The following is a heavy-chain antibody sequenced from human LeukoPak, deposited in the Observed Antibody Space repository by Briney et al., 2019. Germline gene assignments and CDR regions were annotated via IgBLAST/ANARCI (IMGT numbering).Heavy chain of an antibody. Sequence: SGTPSLTRTVSHGAPSSTKWWSWPGQSPGRGLEWIGEISHTGSTNYNPSFNSRVTMAVDKSKNQFSLNLKSVAAADTALYYCASSSLVVVVTYGFDIWGRGTAVTVSS. CDR1: HGAPSSTKW. V-gene: IGHV4-4*02. D-gene: IGHD2-21*01. CDR2: ISHTGST. J-gene: IGHJ3*02. CDR3: ASSSLVVVVTYGFDI.